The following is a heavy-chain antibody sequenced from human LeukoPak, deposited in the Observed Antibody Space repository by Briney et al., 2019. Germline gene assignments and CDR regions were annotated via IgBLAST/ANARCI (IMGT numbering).Heavy chain of an antibody. V-gene: IGHV1-69*04. CDR1: GGTFSSYA. D-gene: IGHD1-20*01. CDR2: IIPILGIA. CDR3: ARSSVTGYFDY. J-gene: IGHJ4*02. Sequence: SVKVSCKASGGTFSSYAIIWVRQAPGQGLEWMGRIIPILGIANYAQKFQGRVTITADKSTSTAYMELSRLRSDDTAVYYWARSSVTGYFDYWGQGTLVTVSS.